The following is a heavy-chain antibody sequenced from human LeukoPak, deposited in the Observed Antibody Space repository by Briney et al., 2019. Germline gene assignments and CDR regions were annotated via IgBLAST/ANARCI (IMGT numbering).Heavy chain of an antibody. CDR1: GGSISSYY. V-gene: IGHV4-59*08. J-gene: IGHJ4*02. CDR2: IYYSGGT. CDR3: ARHDDGSYSY. D-gene: IGHD1-26*01. Sequence: SETLSLTCTVSGGSISSYYWSSIRQPPGKGLEWIGYIYYSGGTNYNPSLKSRVTISVDTSKNQFSLKLSSVTAADTAVYYCARHDDGSYSYWGQGTLVTVSS.